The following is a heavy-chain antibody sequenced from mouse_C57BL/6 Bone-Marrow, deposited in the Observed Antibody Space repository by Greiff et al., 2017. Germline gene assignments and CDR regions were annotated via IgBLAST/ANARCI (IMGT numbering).Heavy chain of an antibody. D-gene: IGHD1-1*01. CDR3: ARGYYGSSIWYFDV. V-gene: IGHV1-47*01. Sequence: VQLQQSGAELVKPGASVKMSCKASGYTFTTYPIEWMKQTHGKSLEWIGNFHPYNDDTKYNEKFKGKATLTVEKSSSTVYLELSRLTSDDSAVYYCARGYYGSSIWYFDVWGTGTTVTVSS. CDR2: FHPYNDDT. CDR1: GYTFTTYP. J-gene: IGHJ1*03.